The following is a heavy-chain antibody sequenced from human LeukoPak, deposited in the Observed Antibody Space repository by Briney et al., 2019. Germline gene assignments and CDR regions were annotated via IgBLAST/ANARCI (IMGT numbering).Heavy chain of an antibody. CDR1: GFTFSSHS. CDR2: ITSNSRSM. CDR3: ATFETGHSADAFDR. J-gene: IGHJ3*01. D-gene: IGHD1-1*01. Sequence: GGSLRLSCAASGFTFSSHSMDWVRQAPGKGLEWVSSITSNSRSMFYGDSVRGRFTISRDNAKNSLYMQMKSLSAEDTALYFCATFETGHSADAFDRLVRGTMVTVCS. V-gene: IGHV3-21*01.